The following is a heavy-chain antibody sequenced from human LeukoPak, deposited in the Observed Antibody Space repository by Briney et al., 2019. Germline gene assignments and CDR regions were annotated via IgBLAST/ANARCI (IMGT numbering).Heavy chain of an antibody. CDR2: TIPIFGTA. V-gene: IGHV1-69*05. D-gene: IGHD3-10*01. CDR1: GGTFSSYA. J-gene: IGHJ5*02. Sequence: SVKVSCKASGGTFSSYAISWVRQAPGQGLEWMGGTIPIFGTANYAQKFQGRVAITTDESTSTAYMELSSLRSEDTAVYYCARGLWFGELSPNWFDPWGQGTLVTVSS. CDR3: ARGLWFGELSPNWFDP.